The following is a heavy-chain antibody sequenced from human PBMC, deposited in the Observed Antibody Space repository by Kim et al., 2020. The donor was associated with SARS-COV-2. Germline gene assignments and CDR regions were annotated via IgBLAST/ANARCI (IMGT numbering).Heavy chain of an antibody. CDR1: GGSFSGYY. V-gene: IGHV4-34*01. J-gene: IGHJ2*01. Sequence: SETLSLTCAVYGGSFSGYYWSWIRQPPGKGLEWIGEINHSGSTNYNPSLKSRVTISVDTSKNQFSLKLSSVTAADTAVYYCARGHGDYWYFDLWGRGTLVTVSS. CDR2: INHSGST. CDR3: ARGHGDYWYFDL. D-gene: IGHD4-17*01.